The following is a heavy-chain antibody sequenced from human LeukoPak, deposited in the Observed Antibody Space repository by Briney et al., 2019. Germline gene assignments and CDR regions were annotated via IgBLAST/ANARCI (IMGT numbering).Heavy chain of an antibody. Sequence: SETLSLTCTVSGGSISSSSYYWGWIRQPPGKGLEWIGSIYYSGSTYYNPSLKSRVTISVDTSKNQFSLNLTSVTAADTAVYYCASWDTAMVNYYYYYYMDVWGKGTTVTVSS. CDR3: ASWDTAMVNYYYYYYMDV. V-gene: IGHV4-39*07. J-gene: IGHJ6*03. D-gene: IGHD5-18*01. CDR2: IYYSGST. CDR1: GGSISSSSYY.